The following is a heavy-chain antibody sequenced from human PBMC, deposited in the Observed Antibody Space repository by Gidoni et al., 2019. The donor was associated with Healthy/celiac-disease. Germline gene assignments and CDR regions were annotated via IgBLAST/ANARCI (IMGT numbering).Heavy chain of an antibody. CDR2: IKQDGSEK. Sequence: EVQLVESGGGLVQPGGSLRLSCAASGFTFSSYWMSWVRQAPGKGLEWVANIKQDGSEKYYVDSVKGRFTISRDNAKNSLYLQMNSLRAEDTAVYYCARETTLGWYGSGSYGAFDYWGQGTLVTVSS. CDR3: ARETTLGWYGSGSYGAFDY. V-gene: IGHV3-7*01. D-gene: IGHD3-10*01. J-gene: IGHJ4*02. CDR1: GFTFSSYW.